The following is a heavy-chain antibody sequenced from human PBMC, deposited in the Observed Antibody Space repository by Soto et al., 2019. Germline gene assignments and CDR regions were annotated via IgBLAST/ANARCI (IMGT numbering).Heavy chain of an antibody. CDR2: INHSGST. Sequence: QVQLQQWGAGLSKPSETLSLTCAVYGGSFSGYYWSWIRQPPGKGLEWIGEINHSGSTNYNPSLKSRVTISVDTSKNQFSLKLSSVTAADTAVYYCARTRGYCSSTSCYRTYYMDVWGKGTTVTVSS. V-gene: IGHV4-34*01. CDR3: ARTRGYCSSTSCYRTYYMDV. CDR1: GGSFSGYY. D-gene: IGHD2-2*02. J-gene: IGHJ6*03.